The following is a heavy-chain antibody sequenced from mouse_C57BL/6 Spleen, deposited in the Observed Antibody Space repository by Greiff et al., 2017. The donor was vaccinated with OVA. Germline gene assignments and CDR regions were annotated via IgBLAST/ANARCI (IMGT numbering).Heavy chain of an antibody. Sequence: VQLKESRPGLVQPSQSLSITCTVSGFSLTSYGVHWVRQSPGKGLEWLGVIWSGGSTDYNAAFISRLSISKDNSKSKVFFKMNSLQADDTAIYYCARGSKGTWFAYWGQGTLVTVSA. V-gene: IGHV2-2*01. D-gene: IGHD1-1*01. CDR2: IWSGGST. J-gene: IGHJ3*01. CDR1: GFSLTSYG. CDR3: ARGSKGTWFAY.